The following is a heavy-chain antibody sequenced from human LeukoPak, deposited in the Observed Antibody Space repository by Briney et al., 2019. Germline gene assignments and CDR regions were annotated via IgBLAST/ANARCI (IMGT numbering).Heavy chain of an antibody. J-gene: IGHJ4*02. D-gene: IGHD3-16*02. CDR1: GGSISSSSYY. V-gene: IGHV4-39*01. CDR3: ARQEVPRYYDYVWGSYRGDY. Sequence: NPSETLSLTCTVSGGSISSSSYYWGWIRQPPGKGLEWTGSIYYSGSTYYNPSLKSRVTISVDTSKNQFSLKLSSVTAADTAVYYCARQEVPRYYDYVWGSYRGDYWGQGTLVTVSS. CDR2: IYYSGST.